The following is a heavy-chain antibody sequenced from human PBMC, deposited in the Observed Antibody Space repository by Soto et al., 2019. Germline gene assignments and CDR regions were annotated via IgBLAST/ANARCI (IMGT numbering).Heavy chain of an antibody. Sequence: PGGSLRLSCAASGFTFSIYAMQWGRQAPGKGLEWVAVISYDGSNKYYADSVKGRFTISRDNSKNTLYLQMNSLRAEDTAVYYCARDYSPYDFTPYYYHGMDVWGQGTTVTVSS. D-gene: IGHD3-3*01. V-gene: IGHV3-30-3*01. CDR3: ARDYSPYDFTPYYYHGMDV. J-gene: IGHJ6*02. CDR2: ISYDGSNK. CDR1: GFTFSIYA.